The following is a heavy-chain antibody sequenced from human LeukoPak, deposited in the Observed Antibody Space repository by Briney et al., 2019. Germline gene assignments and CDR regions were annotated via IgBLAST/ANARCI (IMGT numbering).Heavy chain of an antibody. V-gene: IGHV4-38-2*01. CDR2: ICHSGST. CDR3: ARLDGSYRLGAFDI. Sequence: SETLSLTCAVSGYSISSGYYWGWIRQPPGKGLEWIGSICHSGSTYYNPSLKSRVTISVDTSKNQFSLRLSSVTAADTAVYYCARLDGSYRLGAFDIWGQGTMVTVSS. J-gene: IGHJ3*02. CDR1: GYSISSGYY. D-gene: IGHD1-26*01.